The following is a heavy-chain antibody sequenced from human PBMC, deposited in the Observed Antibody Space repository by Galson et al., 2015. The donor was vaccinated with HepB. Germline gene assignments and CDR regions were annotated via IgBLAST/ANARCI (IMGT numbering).Heavy chain of an antibody. CDR2: INHSGST. V-gene: IGHV4-34*01. Sequence: ETLSLTCAVYGGSFSGYYWSWIRQPPGKGLEWIGEINHSGSTNYSPSLKSRVTISVDTSKNQFSLKLSSVTAADTAVYYCARDVAAAGREYYFDYWGQGTLVTVSS. D-gene: IGHD6-13*01. CDR3: ARDVAAAGREYYFDY. CDR1: GGSFSGYY. J-gene: IGHJ4*02.